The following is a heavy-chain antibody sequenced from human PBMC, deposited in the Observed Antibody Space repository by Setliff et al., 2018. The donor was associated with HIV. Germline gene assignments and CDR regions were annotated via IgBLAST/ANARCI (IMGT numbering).Heavy chain of an antibody. V-gene: IGHV4-39*07. CDR1: GGSISTSNYY. D-gene: IGHD2-21*02. CDR2: VDYTGST. Sequence: SETLSLTCIVSGGSISTSNYYWGWVRQPPGKGLEWVGNVDYTGSTYYNPSLKSRVTISVDTSKNQFSLRLNSVTAADTAVYYCARQGNIVVVTSFDYWGQGTLVTVSS. CDR3: ARQGNIVVVTSFDY. J-gene: IGHJ4*02.